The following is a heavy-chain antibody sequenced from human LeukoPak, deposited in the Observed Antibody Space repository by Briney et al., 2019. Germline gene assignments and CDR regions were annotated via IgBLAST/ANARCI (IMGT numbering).Heavy chain of an antibody. Sequence: GGSLRLSCAASGFTFDDYGMSWVRQAPGKGLEWVSGINWNGGSTTYADSVKGRFTISRDNGKNSLYLQMNSLRAEDTAVYYCAKKGAVVTIRREKWGQGTLVTVSS. J-gene: IGHJ4*02. CDR2: INWNGGST. V-gene: IGHV3-20*04. CDR3: AKKGAVVTIRREK. CDR1: GFTFDDYG. D-gene: IGHD3-3*01.